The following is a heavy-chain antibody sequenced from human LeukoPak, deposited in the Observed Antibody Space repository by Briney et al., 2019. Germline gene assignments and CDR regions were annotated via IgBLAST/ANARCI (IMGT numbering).Heavy chain of an antibody. V-gene: IGHV1-18*01. CDR2: ISAYNGNT. CDR1: GYTFTSYG. J-gene: IGHJ6*02. Sequence: ASVTVSCTASGYTFTSYGISWVRQAPGQGLEWMGWISAYNGNTNYAQKLQGRVTMTTDTSTSTAYIELRSLRSDDTAVYYCARNTYYYDSSGYWESRYYYGMDVWGQGTTVTVSS. CDR3: ARNTYYYDSSGYWESRYYYGMDV. D-gene: IGHD3-22*01.